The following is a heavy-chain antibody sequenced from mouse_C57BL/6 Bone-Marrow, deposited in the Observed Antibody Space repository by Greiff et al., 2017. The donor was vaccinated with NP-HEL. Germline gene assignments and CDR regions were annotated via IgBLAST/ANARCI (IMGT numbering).Heavy chain of an antibody. CDR2: IWTGGGT. D-gene: IGHD1-1*01. CDR3: TRNAHYYGSSYVADD. Sequence: VKLVESGPGLVAPSQSLSLTCTVSGFSFTSYAISWVRQPPGKGLEWLGVIWTGGGTYYNSALKSRLSISKDNSKSQVFLKMNSLQTDDTARYYCTRNAHYYGSSYVADDRGQGATLTVSS. CDR1: GFSFTSYA. V-gene: IGHV2-9-1*01. J-gene: IGHJ2*01.